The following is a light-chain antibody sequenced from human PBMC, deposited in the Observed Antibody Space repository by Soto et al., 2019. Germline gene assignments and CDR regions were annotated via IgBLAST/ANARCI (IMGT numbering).Light chain of an antibody. CDR2: GAS. J-gene: IGKJ1*01. CDR1: KSDSSSY. Sequence: EIVLTQSPGTLSLSPGERTTLSCRTSKSDSSSYLAWYQQKPGQAPRLLIYGASSRATGIPDRFSGSGSGTDFTLTISRLEPEDFAVYYCQQYGSSRTFGQGTKVEIK. V-gene: IGKV3-20*01. CDR3: QQYGSSRT.